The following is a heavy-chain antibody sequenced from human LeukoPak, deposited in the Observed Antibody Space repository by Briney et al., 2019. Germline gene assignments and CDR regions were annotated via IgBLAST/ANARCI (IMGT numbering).Heavy chain of an antibody. J-gene: IGHJ4*02. D-gene: IGHD5-12*01. V-gene: IGHV4-39*01. CDR2: IYSSGNT. Sequence: SETLSLTCAVSGASISSSNYYWGWVRQSPGKGLEWIGNIYSSGNTYYNTSLKSRVTMYIDTSKNQFSLKLSSVTAADTAMYYCAKSNGYGLIDYWGQGTLVTISS. CDR3: AKSNGYGLIDY. CDR1: GASISSSNYY.